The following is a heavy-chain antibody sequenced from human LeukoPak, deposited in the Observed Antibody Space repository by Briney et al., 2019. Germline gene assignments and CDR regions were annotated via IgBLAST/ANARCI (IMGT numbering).Heavy chain of an antibody. V-gene: IGHV3-48*03. Sequence: GGSLRLSCAASGFTFSSYEMNWVRQAPGKGLEGVSYISSSGSTIYYADSVKGRFTISRDNAKNSLYLQMNSLRAEDTAVYYCAREVSQQLAAFDIWGQGTMVTVSS. J-gene: IGHJ3*02. CDR1: GFTFSSYE. CDR2: ISSSGSTI. CDR3: AREVSQQLAAFDI. D-gene: IGHD6-13*01.